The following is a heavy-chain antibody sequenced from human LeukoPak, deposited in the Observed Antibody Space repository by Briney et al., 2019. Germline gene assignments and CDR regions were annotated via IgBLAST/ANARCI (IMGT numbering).Heavy chain of an antibody. V-gene: IGHV3-23*01. CDR3: AKDLDSGSSGFTHCFDY. CDR2: ISGSGGST. D-gene: IGHD3-22*01. Sequence: GGSLRLSCAASGFTFSTYAMNWVRQAPGKGLEWVSAISGSGGSTYYADSVKGRFNISRDNSKNTLYLQMNSLKAEDTALYYCAKDLDSGSSGFTHCFDYWGQGTLVTVSS. CDR1: GFTFSTYA. J-gene: IGHJ4*02.